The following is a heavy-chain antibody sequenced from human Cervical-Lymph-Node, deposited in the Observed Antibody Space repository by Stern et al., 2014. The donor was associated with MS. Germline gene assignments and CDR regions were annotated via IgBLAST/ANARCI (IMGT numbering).Heavy chain of an antibody. Sequence: DQLVESEGGVVQPGRSLRLSCAVSGFTFSGYAMPWVRQAPGKGLECVAFISYDGSDKYYAESVRGRFSISRDNSKNTVYLQVNSLGAQDTAVYYCTRQDQQLVTFDYWGQGTLVTVSS. CDR3: TRQDQQLVTFDY. V-gene: IGHV3-30-3*01. J-gene: IGHJ4*02. CDR1: GFTFSGYA. CDR2: ISYDGSDK. D-gene: IGHD6-13*01.